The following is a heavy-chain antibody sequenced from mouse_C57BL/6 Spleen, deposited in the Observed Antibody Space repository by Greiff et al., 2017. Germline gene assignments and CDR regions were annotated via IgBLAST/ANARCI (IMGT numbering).Heavy chain of an antibody. CDR3: ARGEYDPWFAY. D-gene: IGHD2-10*02. CDR2: IDPSDSYT. J-gene: IGHJ3*01. CDR1: GYTFTSYW. V-gene: IGHV1-69*01. Sequence: VQLQQPGAELVMPGASVKLSRKASGYTFTSYWMHWVKQRPGQGLEWIGEIDPSDSYTNYNQKFKGKSTLTVDKSSSTAYMQLSSLTSEDSAVYYCARGEYDPWFAYWGQGTLVTVSA.